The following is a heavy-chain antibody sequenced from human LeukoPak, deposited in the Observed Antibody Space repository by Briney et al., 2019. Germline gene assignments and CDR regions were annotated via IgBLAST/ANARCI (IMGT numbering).Heavy chain of an antibody. Sequence: GGSLRLSCAASGFTFGSYAMSWVRQAPGKGLEWVSAISGSGGSTYYADSVKGRFTISRDNSKNTLYLQMNSLRAEDTAVYYCAKDLRGDYYYYYSMDAWGQGTTVTVSS. D-gene: IGHD4-17*01. CDR1: GFTFGSYA. CDR3: AKDLRGDYYYYYSMDA. J-gene: IGHJ6*02. V-gene: IGHV3-23*01. CDR2: ISGSGGST.